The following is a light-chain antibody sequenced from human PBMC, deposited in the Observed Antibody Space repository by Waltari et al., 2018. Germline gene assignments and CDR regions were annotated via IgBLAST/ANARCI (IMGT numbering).Light chain of an antibody. J-gene: IGKJ1*01. CDR3: QQSYSTPQT. V-gene: IGKV1-39*01. Sequence: DIQMTQSPSSLSASIGDRVTITCRASQSISNYLNWYQQEPGKAPKVLIYAASSLQSGVPSRFSGSGSVTHFTLTISSLQPEDFATYHCQQSYSTPQTFGQGTKVEIK. CDR1: QSISNY. CDR2: AAS.